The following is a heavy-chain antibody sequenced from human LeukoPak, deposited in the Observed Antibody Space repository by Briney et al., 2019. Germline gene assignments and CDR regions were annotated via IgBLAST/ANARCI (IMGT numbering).Heavy chain of an antibody. CDR2: INPSGGST. J-gene: IGHJ4*02. V-gene: IGHV1-46*01. CDR3: ARGSTLTATHYFGAY. CDR1: GYTFTSYY. D-gene: IGHD2-21*02. Sequence: SVQVSCKASGYTFTSYYMHWVRQAPGQGLEWMGIINPSGGSTSYTQKFQGIVTMTRDTPTSTVYMELSSLRSEDTAVYYCARGSTLTATHYFGAYWGQGTLVTVSS.